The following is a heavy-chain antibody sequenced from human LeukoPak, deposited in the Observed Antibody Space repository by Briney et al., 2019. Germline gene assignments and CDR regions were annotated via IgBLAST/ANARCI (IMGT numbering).Heavy chain of an antibody. D-gene: IGHD3-10*01. CDR1: GFTFSSYG. Sequence: GGSLRLSCAASGFTFSSYGVHWVRQAPGKGLEWVAIISYDGSKKYYGDSVKRRFTLSRDNSKNTLYLQMNSLRAEDTAVYYCAKAYYGSGSPLDWFDPWGQGTLVTVSS. J-gene: IGHJ5*02. V-gene: IGHV3-30*18. CDR2: ISYDGSKK. CDR3: AKAYYGSGSPLDWFDP.